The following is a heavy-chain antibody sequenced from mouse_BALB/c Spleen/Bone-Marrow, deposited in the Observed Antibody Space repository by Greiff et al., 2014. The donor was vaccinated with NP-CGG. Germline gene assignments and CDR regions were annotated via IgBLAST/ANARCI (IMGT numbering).Heavy chain of an antibody. V-gene: IGHV5-4*02. CDR2: ISDGGGYT. J-gene: IGHJ4*01. Sequence: VQLKESGGGLVKSGGTLKLSCAASGFTFSDYYMYWVRQTPEKRLEWVAIISDGGGYTYYPDSVWGRFTISRDNAKNNLYLQMSSLKSEDTAMYYCARSGERYGAMDYWGQGTSVAVFS. CDR1: GFTFSDYY. CDR3: ARSGERYGAMDY. D-gene: IGHD2-10*02.